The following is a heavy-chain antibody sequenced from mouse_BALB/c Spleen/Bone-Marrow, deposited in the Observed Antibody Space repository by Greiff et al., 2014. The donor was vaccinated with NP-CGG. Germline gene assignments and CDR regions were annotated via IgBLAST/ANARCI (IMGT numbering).Heavy chain of an antibody. CDR2: INPNNDGT. Sequence: EVKLQESGPELVKPRASVKMSCKASGYTFTSYVMHWVKQKPGQGLEWIGYINPNNDGTKYNEKFKGKATLTSDKSSSTAYMELSSLTSEDSAVYYCARGKTYAMDYWGQGTSVTVSS. J-gene: IGHJ4*01. V-gene: IGHV1-14*01. CDR1: GYTFTSYV. CDR3: ARGKTYAMDY. D-gene: IGHD2-1*01.